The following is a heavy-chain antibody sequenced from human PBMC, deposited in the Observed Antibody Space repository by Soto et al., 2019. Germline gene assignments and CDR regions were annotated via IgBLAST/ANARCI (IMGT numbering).Heavy chain of an antibody. D-gene: IGHD3-22*01. CDR2: IWYDGSNK. Sequence: QVQLVESGGGVVQPGRSLRLSCAASGFTFSSYGMHWVRQAPGKGLEWVAVIWYDGSNKYYADSVKGRFTISRDNSKNTLYRQMNSLRAEDTAVYYCARDHGYYDSSGYTDYWGQGSLVTVSS. CDR3: ARDHGYYDSSGYTDY. V-gene: IGHV3-33*01. J-gene: IGHJ4*02. CDR1: GFTFSSYG.